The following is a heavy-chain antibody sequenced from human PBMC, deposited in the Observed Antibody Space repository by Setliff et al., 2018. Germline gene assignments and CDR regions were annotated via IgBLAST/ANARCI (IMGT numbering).Heavy chain of an antibody. J-gene: IGHJ6*03. D-gene: IGHD6-19*01. V-gene: IGHV4-61*09. CDR2: VYTSWST. CDR3: ARASSGWYSAYYYYMDV. Sequence: SETLSLTCTVSGDSISSRRSYWGWFRQPAGKGLEWIGQVYTSWSTNYNPPLKSRVTISLDTSKNQFSLSLSSVTAADTAVYYCARASSGWYSAYYYYMDVWGKGTTVTVSS. CDR1: GDSISSRRSY.